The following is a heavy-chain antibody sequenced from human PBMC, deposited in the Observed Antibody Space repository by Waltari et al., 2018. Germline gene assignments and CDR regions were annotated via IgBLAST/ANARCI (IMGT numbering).Heavy chain of an antibody. V-gene: IGHV3-23*01. J-gene: IGHJ4*02. Sequence: EVQLLQSGGGLIQPGGSLRISWGTLGFSFSSEAMNWFRQAPGKGLDWVSVFARSGAIVYADSGKGRFTISRDISTSTLYLQMNNLRAEDTAIYYCAKEGQLGYFVEWGQGTLVTVSS. CDR1: GFSFSSEA. CDR2: FARSGAIV. D-gene: IGHD3-9*01. CDR3: AKEGQLGYFVE.